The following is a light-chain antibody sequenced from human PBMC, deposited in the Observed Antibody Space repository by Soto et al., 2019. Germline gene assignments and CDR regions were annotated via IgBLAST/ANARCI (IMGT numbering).Light chain of an antibody. Sequence: DIQMTQSPSTLSASVGDRVTITCRASQSISDSLAWYQQKPGKAPKLLIYEASSLKSGVPSRFSGSRSGTEYTLTISRLQSDDFVTYYCQQYNGYWTFGQGTKVEIK. J-gene: IGKJ1*01. CDR1: QSISDS. CDR2: EAS. V-gene: IGKV1-5*03. CDR3: QQYNGYWT.